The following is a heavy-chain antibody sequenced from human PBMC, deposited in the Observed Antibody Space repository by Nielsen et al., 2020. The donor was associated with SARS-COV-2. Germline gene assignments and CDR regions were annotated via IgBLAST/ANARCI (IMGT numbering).Heavy chain of an antibody. Sequence: GSLKISCAASGFTFSSYAMHWVRQAPGKGLEWVAVISYDGSNKYYADSVKGRFTISRDNSKNTLYLQMNSLRAEDTAVYYCARALVGATFDYWGQGTLVTVSS. CDR2: ISYDGSNK. V-gene: IGHV3-30-3*01. CDR3: ARALVGATFDY. J-gene: IGHJ4*02. CDR1: GFTFSSYA. D-gene: IGHD1-26*01.